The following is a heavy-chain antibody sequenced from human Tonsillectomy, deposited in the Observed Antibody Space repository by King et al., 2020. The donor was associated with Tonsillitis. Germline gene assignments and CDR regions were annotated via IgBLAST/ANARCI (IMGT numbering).Heavy chain of an antibody. CDR3: ARHGYRYPFDY. V-gene: IGHV4-39*01. CDR2: IYYSGST. Sequence: MQLQESGRGLVKPSETLSLTCTVSGGPISSSSYYWGWIRQPPGKGLEWIGYIYYSGSTYYNPSLKSRVTISVDTPKNQFSLKLSSVTAADTAVYSCARHGYRYPFDYWGQGTLVTVSS. J-gene: IGHJ4*02. CDR1: GGPISSSSYY. D-gene: IGHD5-18*01.